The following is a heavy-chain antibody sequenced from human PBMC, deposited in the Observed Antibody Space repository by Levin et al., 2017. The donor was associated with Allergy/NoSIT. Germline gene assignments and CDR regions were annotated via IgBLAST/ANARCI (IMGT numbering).Heavy chain of an antibody. Sequence: GSLRLSCAASGFSFSSYAMTWVRQAPGKGLEWVSSISGSGDFTYYADSMKGRFTISRDNSKNTLYLQIDSLRAEDTAVYYCAGDYSNYFWGQGTLVTVSS. CDR2: ISGSGDFT. J-gene: IGHJ4*02. CDR3: AGDYSNYF. V-gene: IGHV3-23*01. D-gene: IGHD4-11*01. CDR1: GFSFSSYA.